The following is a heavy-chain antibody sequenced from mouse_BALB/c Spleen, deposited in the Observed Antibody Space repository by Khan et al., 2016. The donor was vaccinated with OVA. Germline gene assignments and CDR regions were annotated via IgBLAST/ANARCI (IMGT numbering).Heavy chain of an antibody. Sequence: QVQLKQSGAELVRPGTSVKISCKASGYTFTNYWLGWVKQRPGHGLEWIGVFYPGGGFINYNENFTGKATLTAGTSSSTAYIQLSSLTSEDSAVYCCTRWATWDFDVWGAGTTVTVSS. CDR2: FYPGGGFI. J-gene: IGHJ1*01. CDR3: TRWATWDFDV. D-gene: IGHD3-1*01. CDR1: GYTFTNYW. V-gene: IGHV1-63*02.